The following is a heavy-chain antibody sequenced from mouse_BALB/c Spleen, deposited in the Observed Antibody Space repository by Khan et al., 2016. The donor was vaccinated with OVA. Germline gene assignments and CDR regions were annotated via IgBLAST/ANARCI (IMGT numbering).Heavy chain of an antibody. V-gene: IGHV3-6*02. Sequence: EVQLQESGPGLVKPSQSLSLTCSVTGYSITSGYYCNWIRQFPGNKLEWMGYISYDGSNNYNPSLRNRISVTRDTSKNQFFLKLNSMTTEDTATYYCARSLYGYDPAWFAYWGQGTLVTVSA. J-gene: IGHJ3*01. D-gene: IGHD2-2*01. CDR1: GYSITSGYY. CDR2: ISYDGSN. CDR3: ARSLYGYDPAWFAY.